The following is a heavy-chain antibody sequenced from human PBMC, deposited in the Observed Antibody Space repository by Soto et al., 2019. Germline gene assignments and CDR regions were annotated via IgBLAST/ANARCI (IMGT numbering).Heavy chain of an antibody. V-gene: IGHV3-15*07. CDR1: GFTLRTAW. J-gene: IGHJ6*02. CDR3: ATEPYFYDSSGVDV. Sequence: ESGGGLVKPGGSLRLACAASGFTLRTAWMNWVRQAPGKGLEWVGRIKRESDGGTTDYGVSVRGRFTISRDESQNTLYLQMNSLGTEDTAVYYCATEPYFYDSSGVDVWGQGTTVTVSS. CDR2: IKRESDGGTT.